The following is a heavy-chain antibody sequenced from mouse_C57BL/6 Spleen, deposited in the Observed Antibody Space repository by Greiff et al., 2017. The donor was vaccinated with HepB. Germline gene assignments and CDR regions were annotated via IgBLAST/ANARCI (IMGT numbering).Heavy chain of an antibody. J-gene: IGHJ3*01. V-gene: IGHV10-1*01. Sequence: EVQLVESGGGLVQPKGSLKLSCAASGFSFNTYAMNWVRQAPGKGLEWVARIRSKSSNYATYYADSVKDRFTISRDDSESMLYLQMNNLKTEDTAMYYRVSEIYYYGSPAWFAYGGQGTMVTVSA. CDR3: VSEIYYYGSPAWFAY. D-gene: IGHD1-1*01. CDR2: IRSKSSNYAT. CDR1: GFSFNTYA.